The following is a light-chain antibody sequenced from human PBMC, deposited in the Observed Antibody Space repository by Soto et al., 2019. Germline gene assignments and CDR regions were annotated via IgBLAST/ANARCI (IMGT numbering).Light chain of an antibody. CDR3: TSWTTSTTMI. V-gene: IGLV2-14*03. Sequence: QSALTQPASVSGSAGESITISCTGTSSDIGAYNFVSWYQQHPGKAPKLMLFDVNIRPSGVSNRFSGSKSGNTASLTISGLQAEDEADYYCTSWTTSTTMIFGGGIKLTVL. CDR2: DVN. J-gene: IGLJ2*01. CDR1: SSDIGAYNF.